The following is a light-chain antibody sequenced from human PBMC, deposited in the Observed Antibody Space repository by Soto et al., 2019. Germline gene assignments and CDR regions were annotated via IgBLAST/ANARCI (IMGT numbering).Light chain of an antibody. CDR1: ESVSSL. CDR2: DES. J-gene: IGKJ1*01. V-gene: IGKV3-11*01. CDR3: QQRDSWPPSIT. Sequence: EIVVTQSPSTLSVSQGERATLSCRASESVSSLLAWYQQKPGQAHRLLIHDESSRATGIPPRYRGSGSGTDFTLTINSLEPEDFAVYYCQQRDSWPPSITFGQGTKVDIK.